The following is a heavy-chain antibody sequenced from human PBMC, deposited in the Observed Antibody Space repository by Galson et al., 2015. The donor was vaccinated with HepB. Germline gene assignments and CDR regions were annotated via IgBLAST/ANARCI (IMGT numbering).Heavy chain of an antibody. J-gene: IGHJ3*01. Sequence: LSLTCTVSGDPITRGDYYWSWIRQSPEKGLEWLGYIYYSGDTDYNPSLRSRLTISLDTSKTQFSLRLSSVTAADTAVYFCARTVVLMVSRPKAFDLWGQGTRVTVSS. CDR1: GDPITRGDYY. CDR3: ARTVVLMVSRPKAFDL. D-gene: IGHD2-8*01. V-gene: IGHV4-30-4*01. CDR2: IYYSGDT.